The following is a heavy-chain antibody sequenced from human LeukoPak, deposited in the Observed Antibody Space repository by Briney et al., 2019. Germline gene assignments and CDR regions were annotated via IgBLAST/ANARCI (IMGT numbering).Heavy chain of an antibody. CDR2: ISYDGSNK. Sequence: PGGSLRLSCAASGFTFSSYAMHWVRQAPGKGLEWVAVISYDGSNKYYADSVKGRFTISRDNSKNTLYLQMNSLRAEDTAVYYCARGRQQVILFHYYYYMDVWGKGTTVTVSS. V-gene: IGHV3-30-3*01. CDR3: ARGRQQVILFHYYYYMDV. CDR1: GFTFSSYA. D-gene: IGHD2/OR15-2a*01. J-gene: IGHJ6*03.